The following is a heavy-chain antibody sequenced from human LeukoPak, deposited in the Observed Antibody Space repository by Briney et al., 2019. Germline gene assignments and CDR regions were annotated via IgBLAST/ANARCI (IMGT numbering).Heavy chain of an antibody. V-gene: IGHV3-7*01. CDR3: AKGSKAVLFTRDHYMDV. D-gene: IGHD6-19*01. CDR2: IKYDVSAK. CDR1: GFTFSNYW. J-gene: IGHJ6*03. Sequence: GGSLRLSCAASGFTFSNYWMSWIRQAPGKGLEWVANIKYDVSAKYYVDSVKGRFTISRDNAKNSLYLQMNSLRAEDTAVYFCAKGSKAVLFTRDHYMDVWGKGTTVTISS.